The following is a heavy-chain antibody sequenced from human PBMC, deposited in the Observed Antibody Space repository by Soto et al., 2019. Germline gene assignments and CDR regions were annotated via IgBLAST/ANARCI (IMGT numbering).Heavy chain of an antibody. CDR1: GFTFSNAW. Sequence: EVQLVESGGGLVKPGGSLRLSCAASGFTFSNAWMNWVRQAPGKGLEWVGRIKSKTDGGTTDYAAPVKGRFTISRDDSKNTLYLQMNSLKPEDTAVYYCTTDGGIAVAVDFDYWGQGTLVTVSS. V-gene: IGHV3-15*07. CDR3: TTDGGIAVAVDFDY. J-gene: IGHJ4*02. D-gene: IGHD6-19*01. CDR2: IKSKTDGGTT.